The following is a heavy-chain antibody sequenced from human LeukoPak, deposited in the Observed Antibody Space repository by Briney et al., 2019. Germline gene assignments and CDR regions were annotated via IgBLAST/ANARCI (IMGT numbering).Heavy chain of an antibody. V-gene: IGHV3-23*01. CDR2: ITTGDGNT. Sequence: GGSMRLSCTASGFTFSSYTMTWVRQAPGKGLKWVSTITTGDGNTYYADSVKGRFTVSRDDSKNTLYLQMNSLRAEDTAVYYCAKDGGLWVSAHWGDSWGRGTLVTVSS. CDR1: GFTFSSYT. J-gene: IGHJ4*02. D-gene: IGHD7-27*01. CDR3: AKDGGLWVSAHWGDS.